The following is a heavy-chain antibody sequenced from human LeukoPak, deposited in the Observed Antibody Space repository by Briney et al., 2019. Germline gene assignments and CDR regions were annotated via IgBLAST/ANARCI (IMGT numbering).Heavy chain of an antibody. CDR3: AREAEYSSGWYGQYFQH. CDR1: GFTFSSYS. J-gene: IGHJ1*01. V-gene: IGHV3-48*02. Sequence: PGGSLRLSCAASGFTFSSYSMNWVRQAPGKGLEWVSYISSSSTIYYVDSVKGRFTISRDNAKNSLYLQMNSLRDEDTAVYYCAREAEYSSGWYGQYFQHWGQGTLVTVSS. CDR2: ISSSSTI. D-gene: IGHD6-19*01.